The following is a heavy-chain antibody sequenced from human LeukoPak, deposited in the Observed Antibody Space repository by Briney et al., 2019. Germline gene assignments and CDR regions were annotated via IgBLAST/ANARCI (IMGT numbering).Heavy chain of an antibody. D-gene: IGHD2-21*02. Sequence: GGSLRLSCAASGFTVSSNYMSWVRQAPGKGLEWVSVIYSGGSTYYADSVKGRFTISRDNSKNTLYLQMNSLRAEDTAVYYCAYDAVTDNAFDIWGQGTMVTVSS. CDR3: AYDAVTDNAFDI. V-gene: IGHV3-53*01. CDR2: IYSGGST. CDR1: GFTVSSNY. J-gene: IGHJ3*02.